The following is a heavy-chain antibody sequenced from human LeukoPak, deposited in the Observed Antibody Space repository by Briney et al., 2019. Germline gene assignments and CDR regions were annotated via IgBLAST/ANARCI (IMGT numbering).Heavy chain of an antibody. CDR3: AKSAGDYYYYYMDV. Sequence: PGGSLRLSCAASGFAFSSYAMIWVRQPPGKGLEWVSSISGGGSNTYYADSVKGRFTISRDQSKNTLYVQMNSLRAEDTAIYYCAKSAGDYYYYYMDVWGKGTTVTVSS. D-gene: IGHD3-10*01. J-gene: IGHJ6*03. CDR2: ISGGGSNT. V-gene: IGHV3-23*01. CDR1: GFAFSSYA.